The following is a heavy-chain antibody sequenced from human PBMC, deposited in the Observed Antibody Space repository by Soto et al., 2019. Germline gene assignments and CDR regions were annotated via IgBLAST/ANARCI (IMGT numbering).Heavy chain of an antibody. V-gene: IGHV3-23*01. CDR2: ISGSGDST. CDR3: ARRGSGSYYDY. J-gene: IGHJ4*02. Sequence: EVQLLESGGGLVQPGGSLRLSCAASGFTFSSYAMRWVRQAPVKGLEWVSAISGSGDSTYYADSVKGRFTISRDNSKNTLYLQMNGLRAEDTAVYYGARRGSGSYYDYWGQGTLVTVSS. CDR1: GFTFSSYA. D-gene: IGHD1-26*01.